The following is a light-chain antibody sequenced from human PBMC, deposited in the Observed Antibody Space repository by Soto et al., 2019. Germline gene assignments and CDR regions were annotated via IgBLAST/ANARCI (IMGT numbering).Light chain of an antibody. V-gene: IGLV2-14*01. Sequence: QSALTQPASVSGSLGQSITISCTGTTRDIAGYNYISWCQQLPGKAPKLMIYQVTIRPSGISNRFSGSKSGNTASLTISGLQAEDEADYYCTSFSSSTSLYVFGTRTKVTVL. J-gene: IGLJ1*01. CDR3: TSFSSSTSLYV. CDR2: QVT. CDR1: TRDIAGYNY.